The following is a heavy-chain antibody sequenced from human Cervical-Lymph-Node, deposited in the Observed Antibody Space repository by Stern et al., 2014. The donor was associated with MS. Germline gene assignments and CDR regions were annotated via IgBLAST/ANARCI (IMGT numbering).Heavy chain of an antibody. CDR2: ISADSGNT. V-gene: IGHV1-18*01. CDR3: ARDKMHAFDY. CDR1: GYTFTTYG. J-gene: IGHJ4*02. Sequence: QVQLVQSGTEVKKPGASVLVSCKASGYTFTTYGITWVRQAPGQGLEWMGWISADSGNTKYAQKFQDRVTMTRDTTTGTAYMEVRSRRSEDTAVYYCARDKMHAFDYWGQGTQVTVPS. D-gene: IGHD2-8*01.